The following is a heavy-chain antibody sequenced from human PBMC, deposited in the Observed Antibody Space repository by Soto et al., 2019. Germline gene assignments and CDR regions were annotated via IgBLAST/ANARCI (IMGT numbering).Heavy chain of an antibody. Sequence: QVQLVQSGAEVKKPGSSVKVSCKASGGTFSSYAISWVRQAPGQGLEWMGGIIPIFGTANYAQKFQGRVTITADESTSTAYMELSNLRSEDTAVYYCGRVRDCGGDCYSYYGMDVWGQGTTVTVSS. V-gene: IGHV1-69*01. J-gene: IGHJ6*02. CDR2: IIPIFGTA. CDR3: GRVRDCGGDCYSYYGMDV. D-gene: IGHD2-21*02. CDR1: GGTFSSYA.